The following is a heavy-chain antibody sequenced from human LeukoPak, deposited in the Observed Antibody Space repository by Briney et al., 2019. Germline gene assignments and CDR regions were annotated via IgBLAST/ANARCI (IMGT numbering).Heavy chain of an antibody. CDR1: GFTFSSYA. D-gene: IGHD3-16*01. V-gene: IGHV4-39*01. CDR3: ARHVSTSRGVMILRRITWFDP. CDR2: IHYSGST. J-gene: IGHJ5*02. Sequence: GSLRLSCAASGFTFSSYAMSWVRQALGKGLEWIGSIHYSGSTYYNPSLKSRVTISVGTSKNQFSLKLSSVTAADTAVYYCARHVSTSRGVMILRRITWFDPWGQGTLVTVSS.